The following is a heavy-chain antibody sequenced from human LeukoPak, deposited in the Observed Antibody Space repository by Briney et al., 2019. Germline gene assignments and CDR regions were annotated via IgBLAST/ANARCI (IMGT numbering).Heavy chain of an antibody. Sequence: SETLSLTRTVSGGSISSYYWSWIRQPPGKGLEWIGYIYYSGSTNYNPSLKSRVTISVDTSKNQFSLKLSSVTAADTAVYYCARDSGVGSGELSYWGQGTLVTVSS. V-gene: IGHV4-59*01. J-gene: IGHJ4*02. D-gene: IGHD3-10*01. CDR3: ARDSGVGSGELSY. CDR1: GGSISSYY. CDR2: IYYSGST.